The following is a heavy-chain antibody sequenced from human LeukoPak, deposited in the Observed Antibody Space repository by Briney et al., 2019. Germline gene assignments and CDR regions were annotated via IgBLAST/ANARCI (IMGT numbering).Heavy chain of an antibody. Sequence: ESGPTRVKPTETLTLTCTFFGFSLRSSGVGVGWIRQPPGKALDCLALLFWYDVKRYSPSLKSRLTITKDTSKNQVVLTMTNMDPVDTATYYCAHRDLYCSSASCYSVDAFDLWGQGTMVTVSS. CDR1: GFSLRSSGVG. D-gene: IGHD2-2*02. CDR2: LFWYDVK. V-gene: IGHV2-5*01. J-gene: IGHJ3*01. CDR3: AHRDLYCSSASCYSVDAFDL.